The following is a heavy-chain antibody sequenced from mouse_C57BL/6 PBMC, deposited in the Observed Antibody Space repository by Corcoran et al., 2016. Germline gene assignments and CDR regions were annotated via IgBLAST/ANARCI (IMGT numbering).Heavy chain of an antibody. J-gene: IGHJ4*01. V-gene: IGHV1-18*01. CDR2: IKPNNGGT. CDR1: GYTFTDYN. CDR3: ARRGSLYAMDY. Sequence: EVQLQQSGPELVKHGASVTIPCKASGYTFTDYNMDWGKQSHGKSLEWIGDIKPNNGGTIYNQKFKGKATLTVDTSSSTAYMELRSLTSEDTAVYYCARRGSLYAMDYWGQGTSVTVS.